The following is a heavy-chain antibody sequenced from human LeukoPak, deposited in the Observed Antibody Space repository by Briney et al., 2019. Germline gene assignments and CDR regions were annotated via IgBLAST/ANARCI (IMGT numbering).Heavy chain of an antibody. Sequence: GGSLRLSCAASGFTFSSHGMNWVRQAPGKGLEWVSGISGSGGNTYYADSVKGRFTISRDNSKNTLYLQMNSLRAEDTAVYYCAREHSSSWPNYDYWGQGTLVTVSS. V-gene: IGHV3-23*01. D-gene: IGHD6-13*01. J-gene: IGHJ4*02. CDR1: GFTFSSHG. CDR2: ISGSGGNT. CDR3: AREHSSSWPNYDY.